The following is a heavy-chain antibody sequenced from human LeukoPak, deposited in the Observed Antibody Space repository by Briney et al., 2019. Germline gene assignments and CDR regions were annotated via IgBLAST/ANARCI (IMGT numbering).Heavy chain of an antibody. CDR3: ARRPLTAAGGSGYYYGMDV. D-gene: IGHD6-13*01. CDR2: IDPSDSYT. J-gene: IGHJ6*02. CDR1: GYSFTSYW. V-gene: IGHV5-10-1*01. Sequence: GESLKISRKGSGYSFTSYWISWVRQMPGKGLEWMGRIDPSDSYTNYSPSFQGHVTISADKSISTAYLQWSSLKASDTAMYYRARRPLTAAGGSGYYYGMDVWGQGTTVTVSS.